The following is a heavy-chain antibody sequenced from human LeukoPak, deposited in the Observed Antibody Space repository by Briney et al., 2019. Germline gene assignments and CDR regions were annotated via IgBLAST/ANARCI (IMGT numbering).Heavy chain of an antibody. D-gene: IGHD6-19*01. Sequence: PGGSLRLSCATSGFTFSSDWMNWVRQAPGKGLEWVANIEQDGSEKYYVGSVKGRFTISRDNAKNSLYLQMNRLRAEDTAVYYCARDSGWYRIDPWGQGTLVTVSS. CDR2: IEQDGSEK. J-gene: IGHJ5*02. CDR3: ARDSGWYRIDP. V-gene: IGHV3-7*01. CDR1: GFTFSSDW.